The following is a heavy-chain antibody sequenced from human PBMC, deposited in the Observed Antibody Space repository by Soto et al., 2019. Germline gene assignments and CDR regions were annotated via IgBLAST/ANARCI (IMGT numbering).Heavy chain of an antibody. V-gene: IGHV1-46*01. D-gene: IGHD3-3*01. CDR2: INPSGGST. CDR3: ARFNKRDPHDYTYWNTMDV. J-gene: IGHJ6*02. Sequence: ASVKVSCKASGYTFTSYYMHWVRQAPGQGLEWMGIINPSGGSTSYAQKFQGRVTMTRDTSTSTVYMELSSLRSEDTAVYYCARFNKRDPHDYTYWNTMDVWGQGTTVTV. CDR1: GYTFTSYY.